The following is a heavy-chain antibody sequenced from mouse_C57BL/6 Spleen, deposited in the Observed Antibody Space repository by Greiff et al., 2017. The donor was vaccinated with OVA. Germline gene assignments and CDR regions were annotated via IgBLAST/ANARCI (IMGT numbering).Heavy chain of an antibody. J-gene: IGHJ4*01. CDR2: IDPSDSYT. CDR3: ARRVSKMYAMDY. Sequence: VQLQQPGAELVQPGASVKLSCKASGYTFTSYWMQWVKQRPGQGLEWIGEIDPSDSYTNYNQKFKGKATLTVDTSSSTAYMQLSSLTSEDSAVYYCARRVSKMYAMDYWGQGTSVIVSA. V-gene: IGHV1-50*01. D-gene: IGHD2-5*01. CDR1: GYTFTSYW.